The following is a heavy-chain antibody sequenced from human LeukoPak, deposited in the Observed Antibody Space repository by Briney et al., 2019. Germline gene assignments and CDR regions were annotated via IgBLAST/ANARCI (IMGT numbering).Heavy chain of an antibody. CDR3: ARVLRGSYLNWFDP. V-gene: IGHV3-21*01. J-gene: IGHJ5*02. D-gene: IGHD1-26*01. CDR2: ISSSSSYI. Sequence: GGSLRLSCTVSGFTVSSYSMNWVRQAPGKGLEWVSSISSSSSYIYYADSVKGRFTISRDNAKNSLYLQMNSLRAEDTAVYYCARVLRGSYLNWFDPWGQGTLVTVSS. CDR1: GFTVSSYS.